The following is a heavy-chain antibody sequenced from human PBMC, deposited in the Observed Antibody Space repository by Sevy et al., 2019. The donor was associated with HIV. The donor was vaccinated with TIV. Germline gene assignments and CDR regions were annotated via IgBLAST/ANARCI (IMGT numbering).Heavy chain of an antibody. Sequence: GGSLRLSCAASGFSFSNYKMSWVRLAPGKGLEWVSCITGSSDYIYFADSVKGRFTISRDNAKNSLYLRMNSLKTEDTAVYYGAKLDADRRWYFDYWGQGILVTVSS. CDR1: GFSFSNYK. J-gene: IGHJ4*01. CDR2: ITGSSDYI. V-gene: IGHV3-21*06. CDR3: AKLDADRRWYFDY. D-gene: IGHD2-2*01.